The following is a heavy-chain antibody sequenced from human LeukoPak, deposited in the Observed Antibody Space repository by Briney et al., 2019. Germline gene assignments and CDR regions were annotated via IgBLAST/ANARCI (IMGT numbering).Heavy chain of an antibody. CDR2: INPSGGST. CDR1: GYTFTSYY. CDR3: ARQLPTPQYYYDSSGYYPFDY. V-gene: IGHV1-46*01. J-gene: IGHJ4*02. D-gene: IGHD3-22*01. Sequence: ASVKVSCKASGYTFTSYYMHWVRQAPGQGLEWMGIINPSGGSTSYAQKFQGRVTMTRDKSTSTVYMELSSLRSEDTAVYYCARQLPTPQYYYDSSGYYPFDYWGQGTLVTVSS.